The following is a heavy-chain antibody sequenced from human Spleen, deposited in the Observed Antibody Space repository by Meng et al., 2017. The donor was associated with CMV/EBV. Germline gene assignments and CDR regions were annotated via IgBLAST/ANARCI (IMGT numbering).Heavy chain of an antibody. D-gene: IGHD4-11*01. Sequence: ASVKVSCKASGYTFTGYYMHWVRQAPGQGLEWMGWINPNSGGTNYAQKFQGRVTMTRDTSISTAYMELSRLRSDDTAVYYCARDSITVTISLYYFDYWGQGTLVTVSS. CDR2: INPNSGGT. J-gene: IGHJ4*02. CDR1: GYTFTGYY. V-gene: IGHV1-2*02. CDR3: ARDSITVTISLYYFDY.